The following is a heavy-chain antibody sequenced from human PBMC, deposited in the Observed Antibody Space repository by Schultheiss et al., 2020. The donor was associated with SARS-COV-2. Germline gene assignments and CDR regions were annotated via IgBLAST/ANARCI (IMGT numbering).Heavy chain of an antibody. D-gene: IGHD2-8*02. CDR1: GFTFSDHY. CDR3: ARNSWFRHYYYYYMDV. J-gene: IGHJ6*03. CDR2: TRNKGNSYTT. Sequence: GESLKISCAASGFTFSDHYMDWVRQAPGKGLEWVGRTRNKGNSYTTEYAASVKGRFSISRDDSKNSLYLQMNSLKTEDTAVYYCARNSWFRHYYYYYMDVWGKGTTVTVSS. V-gene: IGHV3-72*01.